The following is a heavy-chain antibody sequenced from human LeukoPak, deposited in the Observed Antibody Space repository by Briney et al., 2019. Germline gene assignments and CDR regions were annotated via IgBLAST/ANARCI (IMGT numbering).Heavy chain of an antibody. CDR2: IWYDGSNK. D-gene: IGHD3-22*01. CDR3: ARIGWLPNTPSDY. V-gene: IGHV3-33*01. CDR1: GFTFSSYG. J-gene: IGHJ4*02. Sequence: GGSLRLSCAASGFTFSSYGTHWVRQAPGKGLEWVAVIWYDGSNKYYADSVKGRFTISRDNSKNTLYLQMNSLRAEDTAVYYCARIGWLPNTPSDYWGQGTLVTVSS.